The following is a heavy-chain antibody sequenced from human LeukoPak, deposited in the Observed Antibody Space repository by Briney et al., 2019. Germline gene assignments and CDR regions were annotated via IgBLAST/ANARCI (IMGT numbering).Heavy chain of an antibody. CDR1: GFTFSTYA. V-gene: IGHV3-23*01. CDR3: AKGHRGGYDFWSGYYLYYFDY. J-gene: IGHJ4*02. D-gene: IGHD3-3*01. CDR2: FTGGGTGT. Sequence: GGSLRLSCAASGFTFSTYAVNWVRQAPGKGLEWVSTFTGGGTGTYYADSVKGRFTISRDNSKNTLYLQMNSLRAEDTAVYYCAKGHRGGYDFWSGYYLYYFDYWGQGTLVTVSS.